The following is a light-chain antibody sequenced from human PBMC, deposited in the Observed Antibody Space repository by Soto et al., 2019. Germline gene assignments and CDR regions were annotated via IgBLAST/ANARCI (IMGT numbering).Light chain of an antibody. V-gene: IGLV2-23*01. Sequence: QSALTQPASVSGSPGQSITISCTGTSSDVGSYNLVSWYQQHPGKAPKLMIYEGSKRPSGISNRFSGSKSGNTASLTISGRQAEDEAEYYCCSYADSSRIYVFGSGTKLTVL. CDR3: CSYADSSRIYV. CDR1: SSDVGSYNL. J-gene: IGLJ1*01. CDR2: EGS.